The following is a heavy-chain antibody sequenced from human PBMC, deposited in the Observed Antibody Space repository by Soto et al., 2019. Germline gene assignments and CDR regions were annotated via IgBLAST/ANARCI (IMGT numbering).Heavy chain of an antibody. CDR2: ISGDGVYT. CDR1: GLNFASSN. Sequence: PGGSLRLSCSASGLNFASSNMHWVRQAPGKGLECVSGISGDGVYTYYADSVKGRFAISRDNSKNTLYLQMSSLRLEDTSVYYCVRRNGAYDRWGRGVLVTVSS. CDR3: VRRNGAYDR. D-gene: IGHD1-1*01. J-gene: IGHJ5*02. V-gene: IGHV3-64D*08.